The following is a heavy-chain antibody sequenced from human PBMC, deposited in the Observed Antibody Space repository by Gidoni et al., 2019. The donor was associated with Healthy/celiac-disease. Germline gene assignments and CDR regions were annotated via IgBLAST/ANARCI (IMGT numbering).Heavy chain of an antibody. J-gene: IGHJ6*02. CDR3: ARDGGKYSYGFGQIYYYYGMDV. CDR2: ISSSGSTI. D-gene: IGHD5-18*01. CDR1: GFTFSYYY. Sequence: QVQLVESGGGLVKPGGSLRLSCAASGFTFSYYYMRWIRQAPGKGLEWVSYISSSGSTIYYADAVKGRFTISRDNAKNSLYLQMNSLRAEDTAVYYCARDGGKYSYGFGQIYYYYGMDVWGQGTTVTVSS. V-gene: IGHV3-11*01.